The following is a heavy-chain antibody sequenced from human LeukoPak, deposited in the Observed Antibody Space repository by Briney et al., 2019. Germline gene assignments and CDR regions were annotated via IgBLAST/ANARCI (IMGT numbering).Heavy chain of an antibody. CDR3: ARESNWNYVRD. J-gene: IGHJ4*02. CDR1: DGSINNYY. V-gene: IGHV4-59*12. D-gene: IGHD1-7*01. Sequence: PSETLSLTCTVSDGSINNYYWSWIRQPPGKGLEWIGYIYYSGSTNYNPSLKSRVTMSVDTSKNQFSLKLSSVTAADTAVYYCARESNWNYVRDWGQGTLVTVSS. CDR2: IYYSGST.